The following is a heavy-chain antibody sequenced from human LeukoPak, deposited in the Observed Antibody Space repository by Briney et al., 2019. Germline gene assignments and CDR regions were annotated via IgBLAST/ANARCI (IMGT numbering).Heavy chain of an antibody. J-gene: IGHJ6*02. CDR1: GYTFTSYG. Sequence: ASVKVSCKTSGYTFTSYGISWVRQAPGQGLEWMGWISAYNGNTNYAQKLQGRVTMTTDTSTSTAYMEPRSLRSDDTAVYYCAAPGLYSSSWYGMDVWGQGTTVTVSS. CDR3: AAPGLYSSSWYGMDV. CDR2: ISAYNGNT. V-gene: IGHV1-18*01. D-gene: IGHD6-13*01.